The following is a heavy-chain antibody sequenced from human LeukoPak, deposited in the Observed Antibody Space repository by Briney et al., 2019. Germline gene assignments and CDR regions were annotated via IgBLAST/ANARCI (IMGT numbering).Heavy chain of an antibody. J-gene: IGHJ4*02. CDR3: ARDKTGRHSGSYYRFDY. CDR1: GDSVSSNSAA. V-gene: IGHV6-1*01. Sequence: SQTLSLTCAISGDSVSSNSAAWNWIRQSPSRGLEWLGRTYYRSKWYNDYAVSVKSRITINPDTSKNQFSLQLNSVTPEDTAVYYCARDKTGRHSGSYYRFDYWGQGTLVTVSS. D-gene: IGHD1-26*01. CDR2: TYYRSKWYN.